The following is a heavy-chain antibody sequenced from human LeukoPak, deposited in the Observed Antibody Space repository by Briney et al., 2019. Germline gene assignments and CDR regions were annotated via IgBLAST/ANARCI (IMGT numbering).Heavy chain of an antibody. CDR2: ISYDGSNK. V-gene: IGHV3-30*18. CDR3: AKGDPYYGMDV. Sequence: GRSLRLSCAASGFTLSSYGMHWVRQAPGKGLEWVAVISYDGSNKYYADSVKGRFTISRDNSKNTLYLQMNSLRAEDTAVYYCAKGDPYYGMDVWGKGTTVTVSS. J-gene: IGHJ6*04. CDR1: GFTLSSYG.